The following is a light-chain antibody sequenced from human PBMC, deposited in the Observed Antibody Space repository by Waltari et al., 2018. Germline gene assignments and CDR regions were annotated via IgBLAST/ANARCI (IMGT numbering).Light chain of an antibody. CDR2: LGS. CDR1: QSLLHSNGYNF. V-gene: IGKV2-28*01. Sequence: EIVMNQSPLSLHVTPGEPASISCRSSQSLLHSNGYNFLDWYLQKPGQSPQLLIYLGSNRASGVPDRFSGSGSGTDFTLKISRVEADDAGFYYCMQALQAPRTFGQGTKLEI. J-gene: IGKJ2*01. CDR3: MQALQAPRT.